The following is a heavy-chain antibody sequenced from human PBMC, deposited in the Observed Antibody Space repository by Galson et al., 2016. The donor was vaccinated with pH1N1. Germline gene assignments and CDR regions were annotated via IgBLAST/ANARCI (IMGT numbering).Heavy chain of an antibody. J-gene: IGHJ6*02. D-gene: IGHD1-14*01. CDR1: GFTFSSYS. CDR2: ISSSSSTI. CDR3: ARVNHYYYYGIDV. V-gene: IGHV3-48*01. Sequence: SLRLSCAASGFTFSSYSMNWVRQAPGKGLEWVSYISSSSSTIYYADSVKGRFTISRDNAKNSQYLQMNSLRAEDTAVYYCARVNHYYYYGIDVWGQGTTVTVSS.